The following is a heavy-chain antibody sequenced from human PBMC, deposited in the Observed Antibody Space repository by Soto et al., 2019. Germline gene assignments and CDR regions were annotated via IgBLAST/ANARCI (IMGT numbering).Heavy chain of an antibody. CDR3: ARGVYYYDSSGYQMPNDAFYI. CDR1: GYSFTNYW. D-gene: IGHD3-22*01. V-gene: IGHV5-51*01. Sequence: PGESLKISCKGSGYSFTNYWIGWVRQMPGKGLEWMGIIYPGDSDTRYSPSFQGQVTISADKSISTAYLQWSSLKASDTAMYYCARGVYYYDSSGYQMPNDAFYIWGQGTMVTVSS. CDR2: IYPGDSDT. J-gene: IGHJ3*02.